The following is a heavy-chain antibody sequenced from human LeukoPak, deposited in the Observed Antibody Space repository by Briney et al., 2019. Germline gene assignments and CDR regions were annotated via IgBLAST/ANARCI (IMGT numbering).Heavy chain of an antibody. CDR3: ARNTGWGIYNWFDP. Sequence: PGGSLRLSCEASGFTFSSYAMHGVRQAPGKGLEGVAVISYEGRNKYYADFVKGRFTISRDKSKNTLYLQMNSLRADDTAVYYCARNTGWGIYNWFDPWGQGTLVTVSS. CDR2: ISYEGRNK. D-gene: IGHD3-16*01. J-gene: IGHJ5*02. CDR1: GFTFSSYA. V-gene: IGHV3-30*04.